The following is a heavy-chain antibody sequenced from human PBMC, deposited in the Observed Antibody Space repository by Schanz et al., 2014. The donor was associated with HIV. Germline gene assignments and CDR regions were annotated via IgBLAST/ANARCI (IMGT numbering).Heavy chain of an antibody. D-gene: IGHD3-9*01. CDR1: GFTFDDYG. CDR2: INWNGGST. J-gene: IGHJ4*02. CDR3: AKDAARIYYDILTGPFDS. V-gene: IGHV3-20*04. Sequence: EVQLVESGGGLIQPGGSLRLPCAASGFTFDDYGMTWVRQAPGKGLEWVCGINWNGGSTGYADSVKGRFIISRDNAKNSLYLQMNSLRGEDTALYYCAKDAARIYYDILTGPFDSWGQGTLVTVSS.